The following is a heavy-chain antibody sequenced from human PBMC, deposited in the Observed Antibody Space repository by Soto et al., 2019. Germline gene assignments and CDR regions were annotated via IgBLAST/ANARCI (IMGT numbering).Heavy chain of an antibody. J-gene: IGHJ5*02. CDR2: ISLYSDGT. CDR1: GYTFSNYG. Sequence: ASVKVSCKTSGYTFSNYGITWVRQAPGQPLEWLGWISLYSDGTNYAQKFQGRVSMTTDTSTTTAYIDLRSLRSDDTAVYYCARVVPGAEAWFGPWGQGTLVTVSS. V-gene: IGHV1-18*01. CDR3: ARVVPGAEAWFGP. D-gene: IGHD2-2*01.